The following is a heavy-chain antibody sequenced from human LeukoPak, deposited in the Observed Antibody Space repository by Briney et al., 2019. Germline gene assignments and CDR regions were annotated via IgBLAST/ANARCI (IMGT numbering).Heavy chain of an antibody. Sequence: GGSLRLSCVASGFTFSDYAMNWVRQAPGKGLEWVSTFKTNYNQVYYAESVRGRFTISTDNSKNTLYLQMNSLRAEDTAVYYCAKGSPVTTAAFDIWGQGTMVTVSS. CDR1: GFTFSDYA. V-gene: IGHV3-23*05. D-gene: IGHD4-17*01. J-gene: IGHJ3*02. CDR3: AKGSPVTTAAFDI. CDR2: FKTNYNQV.